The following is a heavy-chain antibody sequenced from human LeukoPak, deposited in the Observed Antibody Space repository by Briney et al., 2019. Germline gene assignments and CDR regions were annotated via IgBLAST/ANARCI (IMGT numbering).Heavy chain of an antibody. CDR3: ARQGDYNYGDYAHY. V-gene: IGHV4-39*01. CDR2: MHYSGST. J-gene: IGHJ4*02. CDR1: GGSISSSSYY. Sequence: PSETLSLTCTVSGGSISSSSYYWAWIRQPPGKGLEWIGSMHYSGSTYSNPSLKSRVTISVDTSKNQFSLKMSSVTAAATAFYYCARQGDYNYGDYAHYWGQGTLVTVSS. D-gene: IGHD4-17*01.